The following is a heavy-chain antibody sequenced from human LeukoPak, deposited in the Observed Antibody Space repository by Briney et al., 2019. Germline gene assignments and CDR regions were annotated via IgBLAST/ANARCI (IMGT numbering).Heavy chain of an antibody. CDR2: IYPDDSDT. J-gene: IGHJ3*02. CDR1: GYDFTTHW. CDR3: ERLNADTAMVIDAFEI. D-gene: IGHD5-18*01. V-gene: IGHV5-51*01. Sequence: GESLKISCQGSGYDFTTHWIGWVRQMPGKGLEWMGIIYPDDSDTRYSPSFQGQVAISADKSITTAYLQWSSLKASDTAMYYCERLNADTAMVIDAFEIWGQGTKVTASS.